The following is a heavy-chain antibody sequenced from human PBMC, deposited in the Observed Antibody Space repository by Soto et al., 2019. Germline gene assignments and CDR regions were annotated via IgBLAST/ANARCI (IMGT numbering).Heavy chain of an antibody. CDR3: TTADGYNPFDY. D-gene: IGHD5-12*01. J-gene: IGHJ4*02. Sequence: GGSLRLSCAASGFTFSNAWMNWVRQAPGKGLEWVGRIKSNTDGGTTDYAAPVKGRFTISRDDSKNTLYLQMNSLKTEDTAVYYCTTADGYNPFDYWGQGTLVTVSS. V-gene: IGHV3-15*07. CDR1: GFTFSNAW. CDR2: IKSNTDGGTT.